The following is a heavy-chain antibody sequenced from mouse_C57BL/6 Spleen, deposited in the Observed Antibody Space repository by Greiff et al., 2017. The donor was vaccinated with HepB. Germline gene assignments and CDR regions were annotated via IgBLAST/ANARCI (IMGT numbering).Heavy chain of an antibody. J-gene: IGHJ4*01. Sequence: QVQLQQPGAELVKPGASVKMSCKASGYTFTSYWITWVKQRPGQGLEWIGDIYPGSGSTNYNEKFKSKATLTVDTSSSTAYMQLSSLTSEDSAVYYCAREGYSNYDAMDYWGQGTSVTVSS. CDR1: GYTFTSYW. D-gene: IGHD2-5*01. CDR2: IYPGSGST. V-gene: IGHV1-55*01. CDR3: AREGYSNYDAMDY.